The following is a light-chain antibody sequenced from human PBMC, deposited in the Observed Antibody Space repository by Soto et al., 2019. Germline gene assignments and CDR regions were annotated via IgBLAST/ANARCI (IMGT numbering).Light chain of an antibody. CDR1: QSVSNNY. J-gene: IGKJ1*01. CDR3: QQHGRSPVT. CDR2: SAS. V-gene: IGKV3-20*01. Sequence: EIVLTQSPGTLSLSPGERATLSCRASQSVSNNYLGWFQQNPGQAPRLLIYSASSRATGIPDRFSGSGSGTVFTLNISRLEPEDFAVYYCQQHGRSPVTFCQGTKVEIK.